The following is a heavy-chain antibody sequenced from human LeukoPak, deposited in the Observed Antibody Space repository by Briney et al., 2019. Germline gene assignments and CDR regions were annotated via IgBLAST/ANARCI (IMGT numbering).Heavy chain of an antibody. CDR3: ARYRYYYGSGSYFDY. CDR1: GGSFSGYY. V-gene: IGHV4-34*01. Sequence: SETLSLTCAVYGGSFSGYYWSWIRQPPGKGLEWIGEINHSGSTNYNPSLKSRVTISVDTSKNQFSLKLSSVTAADTAVYYCARYRYYYGSGSYFDYWGQGTLVTVSS. D-gene: IGHD3-10*01. J-gene: IGHJ4*02. CDR2: INHSGST.